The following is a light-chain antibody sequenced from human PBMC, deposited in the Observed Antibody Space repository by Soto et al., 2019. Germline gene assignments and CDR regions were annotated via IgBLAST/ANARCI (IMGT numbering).Light chain of an antibody. CDR1: SGSVSTSYY. CDR3: ALYVGSGTVV. CDR2: NTT. J-gene: IGLJ2*01. V-gene: IGLV8-61*01. Sequence: QAVVTQEPSFAVSPGGTVILTCGLTSGSVSTSYYPRWYQQSPGLAPRTLIYNTTTRSSGVPDRFSGSILGNKAALTITGAQSDDESDSLCALYVGSGTVVFGGGTTVTVL.